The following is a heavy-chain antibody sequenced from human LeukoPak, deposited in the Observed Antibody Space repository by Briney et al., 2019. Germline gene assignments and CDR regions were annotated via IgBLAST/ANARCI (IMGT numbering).Heavy chain of an antibody. D-gene: IGHD2-21*01. V-gene: IGHV4-59*11. CDR3: ARVVRYYYYMDV. Sequence: SETLSLTCTVSGGSISSHYWSWIRQPPGKGLEWIGYIYYSGSTNYNPSLKSRVTISVDTSKNQFSLKLSSVTAADTAVYYCARVVRYYYYMDVWGKGTTVTVSS. J-gene: IGHJ6*03. CDR2: IYYSGST. CDR1: GGSISSHY.